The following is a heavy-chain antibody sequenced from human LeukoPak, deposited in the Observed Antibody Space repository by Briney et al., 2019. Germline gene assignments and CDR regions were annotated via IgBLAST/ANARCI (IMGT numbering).Heavy chain of an antibody. V-gene: IGHV4-59*01. D-gene: IGHD6-19*01. Sequence: SETLSLTCTVSSGSINGYYWSWIRQPPGKGLEWIGYVYFSGSTKYNPSLESRVTISLDTSKNQFSLKLSSVTAADTAVYYCARSIAVAGTGIDYWGQGTPVTVSS. CDR2: VYFSGST. CDR3: ARSIAVAGTGIDY. CDR1: SGSINGYY. J-gene: IGHJ4*02.